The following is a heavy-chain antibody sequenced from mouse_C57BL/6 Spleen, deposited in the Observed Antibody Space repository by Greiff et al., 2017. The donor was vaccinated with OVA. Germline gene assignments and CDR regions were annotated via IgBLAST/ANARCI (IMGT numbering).Heavy chain of an antibody. D-gene: IGHD2-4*01. Sequence: QVHVKQSGAELVRPGASVTLSCKASGYTFTDYEMHWVKQTPVHGLEWIGAIDPETGGTAYNQKFKGKAILTADKSSSTAYMELRSLTSEDSAVYYCTRPTMITSYYAMDYWGQGTSVTVSS. J-gene: IGHJ4*01. CDR1: GYTFTDYE. CDR2: IDPETGGT. V-gene: IGHV1-15*01. CDR3: TRPTMITSYYAMDY.